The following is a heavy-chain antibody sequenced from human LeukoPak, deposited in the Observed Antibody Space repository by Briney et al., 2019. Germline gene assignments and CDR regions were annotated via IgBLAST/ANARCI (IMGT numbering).Heavy chain of an antibody. J-gene: IGHJ4*02. CDR3: ARARDYYGSGSYYNVDY. Sequence: GGSLRLSCAASGFTFDDYGMSWVRQAPGKGLEWVSGIYWNGGSTGYADSVKGRFTISRDNAKNSLYLQMNSLRAEDTALYYCARARDYYGSGSYYNVDYWGQGTLVTVSS. CDR1: GFTFDDYG. CDR2: IYWNGGST. D-gene: IGHD3-10*01. V-gene: IGHV3-20*04.